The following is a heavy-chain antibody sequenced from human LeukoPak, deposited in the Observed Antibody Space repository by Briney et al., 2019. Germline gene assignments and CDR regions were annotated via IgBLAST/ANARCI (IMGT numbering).Heavy chain of an antibody. CDR2: IYSGGST. CDR3: ARDSAAAGIFDY. Sequence: HTGGSLRRSCAASGFTFGTSAMSWVRQAPGKGLEWVSVIYSGGSTYYADSVKGRFTISRDNSKNTLYLQMNSLRAEDTAVYYCARDSAAAGIFDYWGQGTLVTVSS. V-gene: IGHV3-53*01. J-gene: IGHJ4*02. CDR1: GFTFGTSA. D-gene: IGHD6-13*01.